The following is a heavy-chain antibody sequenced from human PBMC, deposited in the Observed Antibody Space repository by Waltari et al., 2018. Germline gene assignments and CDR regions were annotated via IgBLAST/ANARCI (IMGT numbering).Heavy chain of an antibody. CDR1: GFSIRRGYQ. D-gene: IGHD3-3*01. Sequence: QVQLQESGPGLEKPSETLSHTCAVSGFSIRRGYQWGWIRQPPGKGLEWIGRNKHSGSTYFNPTLKIRVTISVDTSKNKVSLRLRSVSAADTAVYYCPRLFYDFWTGYSDYWGHGTLVTASS. J-gene: IGHJ4*01. V-gene: IGHV4-38-2*01. CDR2: NKHSGST. CDR3: PRLFYDFWTGYSDY.